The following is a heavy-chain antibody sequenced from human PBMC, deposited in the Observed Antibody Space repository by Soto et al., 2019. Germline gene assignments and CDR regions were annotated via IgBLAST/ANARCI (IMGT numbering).Heavy chain of an antibody. CDR3: ARRDQIAYYYGMDV. CDR1: GFTFSSYW. J-gene: IGHJ6*02. D-gene: IGHD2-21*01. Sequence: EVQLVESGGGLVQPGGSLRLSCAASGFTFSSYWMNWVRQAPGKGLVWVSRINSDGSTTGYVDSVKGRFTISRDNAKNMLYLQMNSLRAEDTAVYYCARRDQIAYYYGMDVWGQGTTVTVSS. CDR2: INSDGSTT. V-gene: IGHV3-74*01.